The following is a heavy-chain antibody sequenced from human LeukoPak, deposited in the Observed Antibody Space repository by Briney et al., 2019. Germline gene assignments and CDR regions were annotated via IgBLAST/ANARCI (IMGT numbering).Heavy chain of an antibody. CDR1: GFSLSTSGMC. CDR3: AHRNRVRGYSYGSGAFDI. D-gene: IGHD5-18*01. CDR2: IDWDDDK. Sequence: SGPALVKPTQTLTLTCTFSGFSLSTSGMCVSWIRQPPGKALEWLARIDWDDDKYYSTSLKTRLTISKDTSKNQVVLTMTNMDPVDTATYYCAHRNRVRGYSYGSGAFDIWGQGTMVTVSS. V-gene: IGHV2-70*11. J-gene: IGHJ3*02.